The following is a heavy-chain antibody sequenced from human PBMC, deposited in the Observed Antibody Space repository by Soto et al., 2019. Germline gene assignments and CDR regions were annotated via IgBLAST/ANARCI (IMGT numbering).Heavy chain of an antibody. CDR1: GFTFGEYA. D-gene: IGHD4-17*01. CDR3: AGDPSTETAYSEGFEI. J-gene: IGHJ3*02. V-gene: IGHV3-49*05. CDR2: IRSKPYGGTT. Sequence: EVQVVESGGGLVKPGRSLRLSCTASGFTFGEYAVSWFRQAPGKGLEWVGFIRSKPYGGTTQYAASVKGRFSISRDESKSIAYLQMNSLKTEDTAVYYCAGDPSTETAYSEGFEIWGQGTMVTVSS.